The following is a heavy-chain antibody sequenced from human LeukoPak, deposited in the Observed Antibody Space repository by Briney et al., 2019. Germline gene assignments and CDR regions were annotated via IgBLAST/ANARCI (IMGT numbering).Heavy chain of an antibody. CDR2: IYSSGST. D-gene: IGHD1-26*01. J-gene: IGHJ4*02. V-gene: IGHV4-39*01. CDR1: GASISGSSYY. CDR3: AKSGGYGLIDY. Sequence: SETLSLTCAVSGASISGSSYYWGWIRQSPGKGLEWIGNIYSSGSTYYNASLQSRVTISIDTSKNQFSLRLNSVTAADTAMYYCAKSGGYGLIDYWGQGTRVTVSS.